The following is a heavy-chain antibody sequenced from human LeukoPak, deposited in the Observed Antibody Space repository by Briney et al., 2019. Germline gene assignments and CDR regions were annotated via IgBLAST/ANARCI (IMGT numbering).Heavy chain of an antibody. V-gene: IGHV4-4*07. CDR1: GGSISSYY. Sequence: SETLSLTCTVSGGSISSYYWSWIRQPAGKGLEWIGRIYTSGSTNYNPSLKSRITMSVDTSKNQFSLKLSSVTAADTAVYYCASSGKGRQGVWFDPWGQGTLVTVSS. D-gene: IGHD6-19*01. CDR3: ASSGKGRQGVWFDP. J-gene: IGHJ5*02. CDR2: IYTSGST.